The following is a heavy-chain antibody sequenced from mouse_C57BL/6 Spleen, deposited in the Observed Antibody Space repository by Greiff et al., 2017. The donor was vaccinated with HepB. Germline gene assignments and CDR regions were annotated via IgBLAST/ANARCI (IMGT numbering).Heavy chain of an antibody. V-gene: IGHV1-55*01. D-gene: IGHD2-4*01. J-gene: IGHJ4*01. CDR2: IYPGSGST. CDR1: GYTFTSYW. CDR3: ASRYDYEESAMDY. Sequence: VQLQQSGAELVKPGASVKMSCKASGYTFTSYWITWVKQRPGQGLEWIGDIYPGSGSTNYNEKFKSKATLTVDTSSSTAYMQLSSLTSEDSAVYYWASRYDYEESAMDYWGQGTSVTVSS.